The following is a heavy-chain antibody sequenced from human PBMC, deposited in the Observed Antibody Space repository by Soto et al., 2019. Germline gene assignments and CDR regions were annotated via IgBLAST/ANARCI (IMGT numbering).Heavy chain of an antibody. J-gene: IGHJ4*02. V-gene: IGHV3-48*02. D-gene: IGHD2-15*01. Sequence: GGSLRLSCAASGFTFSSYSMNWVRQAPGKGLEWVSYISSSSSTIYYADSVKGRFTISRDNAKNSLYLQMNSLRDEDTAVYYCAGNPIYCSGGSCGDSYWGQGTLVTVSS. CDR1: GFTFSSYS. CDR3: AGNPIYCSGGSCGDSY. CDR2: ISSSSSTI.